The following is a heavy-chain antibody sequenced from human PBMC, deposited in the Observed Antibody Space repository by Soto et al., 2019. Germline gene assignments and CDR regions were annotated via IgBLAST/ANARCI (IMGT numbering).Heavy chain of an antibody. CDR1: GSSISSDY. CDR3: ASQYYYDSSGSQTFDY. J-gene: IGHJ4*02. D-gene: IGHD3-22*01. CDR2: IYYGGGT. V-gene: IGHV4-59*01. Sequence: ETMPITYTVSGSSISSDYWNWIRQPPGKGLEWIGDIYYGGGTNYNPSLKSRVTLSVDTSKNQFSLKLSSVTAADTAVYYCASQYYYDSSGSQTFDYWGQGTQVTVS.